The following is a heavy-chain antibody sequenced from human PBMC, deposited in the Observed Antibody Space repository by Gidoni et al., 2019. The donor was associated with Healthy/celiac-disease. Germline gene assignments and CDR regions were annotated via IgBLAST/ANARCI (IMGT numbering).Heavy chain of an antibody. CDR1: GGSISSYY. Sequence: QVQLQESGPGLVKPSETLSLTCTVSGGSISSYYWSWIRQPPGKGLEWIGYIYYSGSTNYNPSLKSRVTISVDTSKNQFSLKLSSVTAADTAVYYCARHSWGYSYGMVFSWFDPWGQGTLVTVSS. CDR3: ARHSWGYSYGMVFSWFDP. CDR2: IYYSGST. J-gene: IGHJ5*02. D-gene: IGHD5-18*01. V-gene: IGHV4-59*08.